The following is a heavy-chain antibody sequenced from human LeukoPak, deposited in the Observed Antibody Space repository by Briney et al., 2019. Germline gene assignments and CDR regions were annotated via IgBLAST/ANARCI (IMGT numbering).Heavy chain of an antibody. V-gene: IGHV3-48*04. J-gene: IGHJ4*02. Sequence: LXLSXAASGFTFSRYTMNWVRQAPGKGLEWVSYISSSGNTKYYADSVRGRFTISRDNAKNSLYLQMNSLRAEDTAVYYCARSRDYGDSPPDYYFDYWGQGTLVTVSS. D-gene: IGHD4-17*01. CDR3: ARSRDYGDSPPDYYFDY. CDR2: ISSSGNTK. CDR1: GFTFSRYT.